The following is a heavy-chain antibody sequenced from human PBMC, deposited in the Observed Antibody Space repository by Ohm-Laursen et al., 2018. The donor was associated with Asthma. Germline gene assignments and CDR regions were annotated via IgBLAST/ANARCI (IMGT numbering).Heavy chain of an antibody. CDR3: AKDREYSGYDPKGYFDS. CDR2: ISGSGGST. D-gene: IGHD5-12*01. J-gene: IGHJ4*02. Sequence: GSLRLSCTASGYTFSRYSIHWIRQAPGKGLEWVSAISGSGGSTYYADSVKGRFTISRDNSKNTLYLQMNSLRAEDTAVYYCAKDREYSGYDPKGYFDSWGQGTLVTVSS. CDR1: GYTFSRYS. V-gene: IGHV3-23*01.